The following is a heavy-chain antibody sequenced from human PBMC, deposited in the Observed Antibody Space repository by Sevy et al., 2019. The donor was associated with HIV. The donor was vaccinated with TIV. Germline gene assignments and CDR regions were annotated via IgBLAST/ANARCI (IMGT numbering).Heavy chain of an antibody. V-gene: IGHV1-18*01. D-gene: IGHD4-17*01. J-gene: IGHJ6*03. CDR3: ARLTTVTTFLLNYYYYMDV. Sequence: ASVKVSCKASGYTFNSYGISWVRQAPGQGLEWMGWISAYNGNTNYAQTLQGRVTMTTDTSTSTAYMELRSLRSDDTAVYYCARLTTVTTFLLNYYYYMDVWGKGTTVTVSS. CDR1: GYTFNSYG. CDR2: ISAYNGNT.